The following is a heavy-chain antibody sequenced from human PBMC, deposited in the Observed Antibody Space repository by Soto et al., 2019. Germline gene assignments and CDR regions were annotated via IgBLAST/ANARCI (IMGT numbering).Heavy chain of an antibody. CDR2: ISYDGSNK. D-gene: IGHD3-10*01. J-gene: IGHJ4*02. CDR1: GFTFSSYG. CDR3: AKDRMGAGVRGYFDY. Sequence: QVQLVESGGGVVQPGKSLRLSCAGSGFTFSSYGMDWVRQAPGKGLEWVAGISYDGSNKYYADSVKGRFTISRDNSKKTLYLQMSSLRADDTAVYYCAKDRMGAGVRGYFDYWGQGTLVTVSS. V-gene: IGHV3-30*18.